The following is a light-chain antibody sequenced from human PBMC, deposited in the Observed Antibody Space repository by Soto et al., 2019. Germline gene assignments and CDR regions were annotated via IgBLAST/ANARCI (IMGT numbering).Light chain of an antibody. CDR2: NAS. CDR3: QQTYRTLDS. Sequence: DIQVTQSPSSLSASVGDRVTITCRASQSIRTSLNWYQERPGKPPKLLIHNASTLQSGVPSRFSGSGSGTDFTLTISSLQPEDFATYYCQQTYRTLDSFGQGTKLEIK. J-gene: IGKJ2*03. V-gene: IGKV1-39*01. CDR1: QSIRTS.